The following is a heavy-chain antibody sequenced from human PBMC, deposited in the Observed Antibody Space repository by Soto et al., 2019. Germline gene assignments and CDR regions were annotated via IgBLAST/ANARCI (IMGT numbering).Heavy chain of an antibody. J-gene: IGHJ6*02. Sequence: KTSETLSLTCTVSGGSISSGGYYWSWIRQHPGKGLEWIGYIYYSGSTYYNPSLKSRVTISVDTSKNQFSLKLSSVTAADTAVYYCARVSTLCSGGSCYFPRYYYCGMDVWGQGTTVTVSS. CDR2: IYYSGST. V-gene: IGHV4-31*03. CDR1: GGSISSGGYY. D-gene: IGHD2-15*01. CDR3: ARVSTLCSGGSCYFPRYYYCGMDV.